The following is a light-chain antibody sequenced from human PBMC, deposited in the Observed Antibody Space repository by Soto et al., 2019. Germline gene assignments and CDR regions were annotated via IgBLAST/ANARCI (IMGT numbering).Light chain of an antibody. CDR2: DVT. CDR1: SSDVGGYNS. V-gene: IGLV2-11*01. CDR3: CSYAGSSTFVV. J-gene: IGLJ2*01. Sequence: QSALTQPRSVSGSPGQSVTISCTGTSSDVGGYNSVSWYQQHPGRAPKLLIYDVTKRPSGVPDRFSGSKSDNTASLTISGLQAEDEAYYYCCSYAGSSTFVVFGGGTKLTVL.